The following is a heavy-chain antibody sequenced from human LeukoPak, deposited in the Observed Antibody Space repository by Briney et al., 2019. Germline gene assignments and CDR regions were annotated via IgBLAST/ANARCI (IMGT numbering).Heavy chain of an antibody. CDR3: ARDPGPYCTTTSCYVDY. D-gene: IGHD2-2*01. Sequence: SETLSLTCTVSGSSISSYYWSWIRQPPGKGLEWIGCIYYSGYTNYNPSLKSRVTMSVDTSKNQFSLKVSSVTAADTAVYYCARDPGPYCTTTSCYVDYWGRGTLVTVSS. V-gene: IGHV4-59*01. CDR2: IYYSGYT. J-gene: IGHJ4*02. CDR1: GSSISSYY.